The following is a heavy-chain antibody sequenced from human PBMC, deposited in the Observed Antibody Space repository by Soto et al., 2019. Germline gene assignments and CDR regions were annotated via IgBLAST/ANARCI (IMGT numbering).Heavy chain of an antibody. CDR3: AMDYGDRPEYCKH. CDR1: GYTFTSYG. J-gene: IGHJ1*01. Sequence: QVQLVQSGPDLKRPGASMKVSCKASGYTFTSYGISWVRQAPGQGLEWMAWISPLKGRTQYSQKAQGRVTLSTDTSSHTAYMEMTTLRGDDTAVYYCAMDYGDRPEYCKHWGQGTLVTVS. D-gene: IGHD4-17*01. CDR2: ISPLKGRT. V-gene: IGHV1-18*04.